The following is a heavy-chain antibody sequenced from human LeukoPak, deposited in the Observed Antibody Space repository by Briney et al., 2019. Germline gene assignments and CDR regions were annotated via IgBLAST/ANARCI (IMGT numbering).Heavy chain of an antibody. CDR2: IREDGSEK. D-gene: IGHD6-6*01. CDR1: GFTFGIYW. V-gene: IGHV3-7*01. Sequence: GGSLRLSCAASGFTFGIYWMNWVRQAPGKGLEWVANIREDGSEKNYVDSVKGRFTISRDNAKNSLYLQMNSLRAEDTAVYYCARGEHSSFDYWGQGTLVTVSS. J-gene: IGHJ4*02. CDR3: ARGEHSSFDY.